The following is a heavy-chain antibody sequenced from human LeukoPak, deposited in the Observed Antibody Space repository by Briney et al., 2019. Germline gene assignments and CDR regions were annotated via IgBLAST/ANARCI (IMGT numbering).Heavy chain of an antibody. Sequence: PSETLSLTCSVSGGSISSSNYYWGWIRQPPGEGLEWLGSIFYSGSTYYNPSLKSRVTTLVDTSKKDFALKLSSVTAADTAVYYCARVSLQVVDDFWSGPRPGDFDYWGRGTRVTVSS. V-gene: IGHV4-39*02. CDR1: GGSISSSNYY. CDR3: ARVSLQVVDDFWSGPRPGDFDY. J-gene: IGHJ4*02. CDR2: IFYSGST. D-gene: IGHD3-3*01.